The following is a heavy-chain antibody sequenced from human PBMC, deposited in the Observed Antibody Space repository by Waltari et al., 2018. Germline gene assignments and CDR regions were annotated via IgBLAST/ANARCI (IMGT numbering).Heavy chain of an antibody. V-gene: IGHV1-18*01. CDR2: ISAPDGNT. Sequence: QVHLVQSGAEVKTPGASVKVSCKASAYTFSTYGLTWVRQAPGQGLEWLGWISAPDGNTSYAPSLQDRVTLTTDTSTYTAYIELNSLRPDDTAVYYCATAVGGNMEFDSWGHGSLVTVSS. J-gene: IGHJ4*01. CDR1: AYTFSTYG. D-gene: IGHD6-19*01. CDR3: ATAVGGNMEFDS.